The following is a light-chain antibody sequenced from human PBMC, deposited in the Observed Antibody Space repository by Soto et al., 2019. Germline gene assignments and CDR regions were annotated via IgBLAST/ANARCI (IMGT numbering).Light chain of an antibody. J-gene: IGLJ2*01. CDR1: NIGSKN. V-gene: IGLV3-9*01. CDR2: RDS. CDR3: QVWDSNTVI. Sequence: SYELTQPLSVSVALGQTARITCGGNNIGSKNVHWYQQKPGQAPVLVIYRDSNRPSGIPERFSGSNSGNTATLTIRRAQAGDEADYYCQVWDSNTVIFGGGTKLTVL.